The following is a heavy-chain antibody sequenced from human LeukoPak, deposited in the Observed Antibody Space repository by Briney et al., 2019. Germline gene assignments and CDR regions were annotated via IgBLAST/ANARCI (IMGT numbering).Heavy chain of an antibody. CDR3: ARDRPNSNYGGSLDY. D-gene: IGHD4-11*01. V-gene: IGHV3-48*02. CDR1: GLTFSTYS. Sequence: PGGSLRLSCEVSGLTFSTYSMNWVRQAPGKGLEWISYISSSGSIRYYADSVKGRFTISRDNAKNSLYLQMNSLRDEDTAVYYCARDRPNSNYGGSLDYWGQGTLVTVSS. CDR2: ISSSGSIR. J-gene: IGHJ4*02.